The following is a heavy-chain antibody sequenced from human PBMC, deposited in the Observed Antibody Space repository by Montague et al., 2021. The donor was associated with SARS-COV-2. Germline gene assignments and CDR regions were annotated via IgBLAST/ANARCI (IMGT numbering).Heavy chain of an antibody. CDR3: ARAPIYRSSWYAYFDY. CDR2: INYSGST. J-gene: IGHJ4*02. V-gene: IGHV4-59*01. CDR1: GDSMNNYY. D-gene: IGHD6-13*01. Sequence: SETLSLTCTVSGDSMNNYYWSWIRQPPGKGLEWIGDINYSGSTHYNPSXXSRVTLSKDTSKNQFSLRLTSVTAADTAVYFCARAPIYRSSWYAYFDYWGQGTLVTVSS.